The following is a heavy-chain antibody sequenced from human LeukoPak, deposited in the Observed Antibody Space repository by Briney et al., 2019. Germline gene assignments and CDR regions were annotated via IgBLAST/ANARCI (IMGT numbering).Heavy chain of an antibody. CDR3: ARGELGYYWNFDL. Sequence: SETLSLTCTVSGGSISSNSYYWGWIRQPPGKGLEWLANIYNSGSTYYNPSLKSRVTISVDTSKNQFSLKLSSVTAADTAVYYCARGELGYYWNFDLWGRGTLVTVSS. J-gene: IGHJ2*01. CDR1: GGSISSNSYY. V-gene: IGHV4-39*07. CDR2: IYNSGST. D-gene: IGHD7-27*01.